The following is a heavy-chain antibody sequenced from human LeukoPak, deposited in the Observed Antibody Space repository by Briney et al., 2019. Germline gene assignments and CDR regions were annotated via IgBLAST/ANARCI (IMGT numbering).Heavy chain of an antibody. CDR3: AREADTTTRYFDL. D-gene: IGHD1-14*01. Sequence: ASVKVSCKASGYTFTGYYMHWVRQAPGQGLEWMGWINPNSGGTNYAQKFQGRVTMTRDTSISTAYMELSRLRSDDTAVYYCAREADTTTRYFDLWGRGTLVIVSS. J-gene: IGHJ2*01. CDR1: GYTFTGYY. CDR2: INPNSGGT. V-gene: IGHV1-2*02.